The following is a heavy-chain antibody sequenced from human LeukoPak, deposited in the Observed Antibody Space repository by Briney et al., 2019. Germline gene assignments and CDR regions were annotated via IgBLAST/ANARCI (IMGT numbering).Heavy chain of an antibody. CDR3: ARDPSSSSWSPFDY. CDR1: GFPFSSYE. Sequence: GGSQRLSCVASGFPFSSYEMNWVRQAPGKGLEWISYISNSGSSIYYADSVMGRFTISRDNAKNSLYLQMNSLRAEDTAVYYCARDPSSSSWSPFDYWGQGTLVTVSS. J-gene: IGHJ4*02. CDR2: ISNSGSSI. V-gene: IGHV3-48*03. D-gene: IGHD6-13*01.